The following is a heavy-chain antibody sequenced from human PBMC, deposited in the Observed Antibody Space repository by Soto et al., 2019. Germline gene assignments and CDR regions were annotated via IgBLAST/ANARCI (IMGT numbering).Heavy chain of an antibody. J-gene: IGHJ4*02. CDR3: VRGTNGWRGMDY. V-gene: IGHV3-74*01. CDR2: ITEDGSGT. Sequence: PGGSLRLSCATSGLTFSSYPIHWVRQAPGKGPVWVSRITEDGSGTTYADSVKGRFTVTRDNAKNTMYLQMSGLGAEDTAVYHCVRGTNGWRGMDYWGQGTLVTAPQ. CDR1: GLTFSSYP. D-gene: IGHD2-8*01.